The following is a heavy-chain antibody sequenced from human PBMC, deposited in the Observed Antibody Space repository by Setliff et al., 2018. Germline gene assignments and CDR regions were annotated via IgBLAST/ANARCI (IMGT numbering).Heavy chain of an antibody. CDR3: ARSPRPPTSLDYVDV. D-gene: IGHD2-2*01. Sequence: GESLKLSCVTSGFTLSRFWMHWVRQVPGKGLVWVSRLHPNGITTRYADSVKGRFTIYRDMAENTLYLQMNSLRAEDTAVYYCARSPRPPTSLDYVDVWGKGTTVTVSS. CDR1: GFTLSRFW. V-gene: IGHV3-74*01. CDR2: LHPNGITT. J-gene: IGHJ6*03.